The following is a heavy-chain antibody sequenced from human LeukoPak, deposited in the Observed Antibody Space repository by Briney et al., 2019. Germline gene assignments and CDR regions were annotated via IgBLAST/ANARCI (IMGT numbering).Heavy chain of an antibody. V-gene: IGHV3-53*01. CDR1: GFTLSSNY. CDR3: ARDRIQIPAATDDAFDI. D-gene: IGHD6-25*01. Sequence: GGSLRLSCAASGFTLSSNYMNWVRQAPGKGLEWVSIIYSDGTTYYADSVKGRFTISRDNSKNTVYLQMNTLRAEDTAVYYCARDRIQIPAATDDAFDIWGQGTMVTVSS. CDR2: IYSDGTT. J-gene: IGHJ3*02.